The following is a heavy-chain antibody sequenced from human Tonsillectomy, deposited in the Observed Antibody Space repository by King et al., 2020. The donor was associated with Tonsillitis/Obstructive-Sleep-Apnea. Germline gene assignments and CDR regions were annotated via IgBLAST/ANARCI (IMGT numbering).Heavy chain of an antibody. CDR1: GGTFSSYA. J-gene: IGHJ6*02. Sequence: VQLVESGAEVKKPGSSVKVSCKASGGTFSSYAISWVRQAPGQGLEWMGGIIPIFGTANYAQKFQGRVTITADESTSTAYMELSSLRSEATAVYYCATSTVTGVYYYYGMDVWGQGTTVTVSS. CDR2: IIPIFGTA. D-gene: IGHD4-11*01. CDR3: ATSTVTGVYYYYGMDV. V-gene: IGHV1-69*01.